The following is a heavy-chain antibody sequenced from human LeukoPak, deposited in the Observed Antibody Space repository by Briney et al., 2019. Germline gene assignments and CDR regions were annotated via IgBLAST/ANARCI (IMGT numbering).Heavy chain of an antibody. J-gene: IGHJ4*02. CDR2: IYYSGST. CDR3: ARDKAHYDFWSGYYRSGPFDY. Sequence: PSQTLSLTCTVSGGSISSGGYYWSWIRQHPGKGLEWIVYIYYSGSTYYNPSLKRRVTISVNTSKNQFSLKLSSVTAADTAVYYCARDKAHYDFWSGYYRSGPFDYWGQGTLVTVSS. V-gene: IGHV4-31*03. D-gene: IGHD3-3*01. CDR1: GGSISSGGYY.